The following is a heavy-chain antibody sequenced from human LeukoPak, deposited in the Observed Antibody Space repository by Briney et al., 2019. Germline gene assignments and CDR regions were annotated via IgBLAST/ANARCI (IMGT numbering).Heavy chain of an antibody. CDR2: ISSSSSYI. J-gene: IGHJ5*02. CDR1: GFIFSSYT. V-gene: IGHV3-21*01. CDR3: ARVRTILRYFDWSSYLGGYNWFDP. D-gene: IGHD3-9*01. Sequence: SGGSLRLSCAASGFIFSSYTMNWVRQAPGKRLEWVSFISSSSSYIYHADSVKGRFTISRDNAKNSLYLQMNSLRAEDTAVYYCARVRTILRYFDWSSYLGGYNWFDPWGQGTLVTVSS.